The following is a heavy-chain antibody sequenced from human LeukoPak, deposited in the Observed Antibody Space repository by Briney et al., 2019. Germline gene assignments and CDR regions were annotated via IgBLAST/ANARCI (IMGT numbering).Heavy chain of an antibody. CDR1: GFTFSSYS. CDR3: ARGPAGVGATPPFDY. V-gene: IGHV3-21*01. D-gene: IGHD1-26*01. CDR2: ISSSSSYI. Sequence: GGSLRLSCAASGFTFSSYSMNWVRQAPGKGLEWVSSISSSSSYIYYADSVKGRFTISRDNAKNSLYLQMNSLRAEDTAVYYCARGPAGVGATPPFDYWGQGTLVTVSS. J-gene: IGHJ4*02.